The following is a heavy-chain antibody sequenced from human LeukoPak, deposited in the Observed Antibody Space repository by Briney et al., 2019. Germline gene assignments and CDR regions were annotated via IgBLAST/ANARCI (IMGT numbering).Heavy chain of an antibody. CDR1: GFTFSSYA. CDR2: ISGSGST. V-gene: IGHV3-23*01. CDR3: AKDAGYSYAKYYFDY. D-gene: IGHD5-18*01. Sequence: GGSLRLSCAASGFTFSSYAMSWVRQAPGKGLEWVSAISGSGSTYYADSVKGRFTISRDNSKNTLYLQMNSLRAEDTAVYYCAKDAGYSYAKYYFDYWGQGTLVTVSS. J-gene: IGHJ4*02.